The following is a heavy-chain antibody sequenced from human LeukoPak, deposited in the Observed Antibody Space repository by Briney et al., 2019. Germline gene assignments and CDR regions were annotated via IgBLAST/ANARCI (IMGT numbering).Heavy chain of an antibody. D-gene: IGHD3-10*01. Sequence: GGSLRLSCAASGFTFSSYSMNWVRQAPGKGLEWVSSISSSSSYIYYADSVKGRFTISRDNAKNSLYLQMNSLRAEDTAVYYCAREFLTMVRGVTDYWGQGTLVTVSS. CDR2: ISSSSSYI. CDR1: GFTFSSYS. V-gene: IGHV3-21*01. CDR3: AREFLTMVRGVTDY. J-gene: IGHJ4*02.